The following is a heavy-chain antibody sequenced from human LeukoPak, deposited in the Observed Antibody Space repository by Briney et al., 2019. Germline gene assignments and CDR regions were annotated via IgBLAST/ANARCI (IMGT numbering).Heavy chain of an antibody. Sequence: GGSLRLSCAASGFTFSSYSMNWVRQAPGKGLEWVSSISSSSSYIYYADSVKGRFTISRDNAKNSLYLQMNSLRAEDTAVYYCAIDSSGYYDPVGYWGQGTLVTVSS. CDR1: GFTFSSYS. D-gene: IGHD3-22*01. V-gene: IGHV3-21*01. CDR2: ISSSSSYI. J-gene: IGHJ4*02. CDR3: AIDSSGYYDPVGY.